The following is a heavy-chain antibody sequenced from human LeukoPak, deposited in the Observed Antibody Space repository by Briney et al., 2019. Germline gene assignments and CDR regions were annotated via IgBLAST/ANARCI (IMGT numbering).Heavy chain of an antibody. Sequence: GASVKVSCKASGYTFTGYYMHWVRQAPGQGLEWMGWINPNSGGTNYAQKFQGRVTMTRDTSISTAYMELSRLRSDDTAVYYCARDPESYYESSVYSYWFDYWGQGTLVTVSS. D-gene: IGHD3-22*01. V-gene: IGHV1-2*02. CDR2: INPNSGGT. CDR3: ARDPESYYESSVYSYWFDY. J-gene: IGHJ4*02. CDR1: GYTFTGYY.